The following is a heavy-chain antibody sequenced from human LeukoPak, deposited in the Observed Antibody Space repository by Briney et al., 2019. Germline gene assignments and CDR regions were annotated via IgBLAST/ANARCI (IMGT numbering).Heavy chain of an antibody. D-gene: IGHD6-13*01. J-gene: IGHJ3*01. CDR2: MNPNSGNT. Sequence: ASVKVSCKASGYTFTSYDINWVRQATGPGLEWMGWMNPNSGNTGYAQKFQGRVTMTRNTSISTAYMELSSLRSDDTAVYYCARDGIDSSWPHAFDVWGQGTMVTVSS. V-gene: IGHV1-8*01. CDR3: ARDGIDSSWPHAFDV. CDR1: GYTFTSYD.